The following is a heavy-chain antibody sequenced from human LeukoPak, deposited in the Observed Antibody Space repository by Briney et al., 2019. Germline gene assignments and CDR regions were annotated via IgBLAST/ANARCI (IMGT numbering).Heavy chain of an antibody. CDR2: IYSGGST. J-gene: IGHJ4*02. D-gene: IGHD5-12*01. CDR3: ARDYGGYDSPPGY. CDR1: GFTVSSNY. Sequence: GGSLRLSRAASGFTVSSNYMSWVRQAPGKGLEWVSVIYSGGSTYYADSVKGRFTISRDNAKNTLYLQMNSLRAEDTAVHYCARDYGGYDSPPGYWGQGTLVTVSS. V-gene: IGHV3-66*01.